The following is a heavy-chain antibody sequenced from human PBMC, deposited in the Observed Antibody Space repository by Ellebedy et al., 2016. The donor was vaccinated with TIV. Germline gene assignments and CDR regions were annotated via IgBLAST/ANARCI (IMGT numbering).Heavy chain of an antibody. J-gene: IGHJ4*02. Sequence: SETLSLTCTVSGGSLSRSSYYWGWFRQPPGKGLEWIGNIYYSGDTDYNPSLKSRVTISVDTSKNQFSLKVRSVTAADTAVYYCARDIYGEGDFDSWGQGTLVTVSS. V-gene: IGHV4-39*01. CDR2: IYYSGDT. CDR1: GGSLSRSSYY. CDR3: ARDIYGEGDFDS. D-gene: IGHD4-17*01.